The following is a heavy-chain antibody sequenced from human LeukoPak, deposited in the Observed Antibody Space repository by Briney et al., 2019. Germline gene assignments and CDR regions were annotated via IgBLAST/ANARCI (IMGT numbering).Heavy chain of an antibody. V-gene: IGHV4-34*01. CDR3: ARANSGWYFTSFAY. Sequence: PSETLSLTCAVYGGSFSGYYWSWISQPPGKGLEWIGEINDSGSTDYNPSLKSRVTISVDTSKNQFSLKLSSVTAADTAVYYCARANSGWYFTSFAYWGQGTLVTVSS. D-gene: IGHD6-19*01. J-gene: IGHJ4*02. CDR1: GGSFSGYY. CDR2: INDSGST.